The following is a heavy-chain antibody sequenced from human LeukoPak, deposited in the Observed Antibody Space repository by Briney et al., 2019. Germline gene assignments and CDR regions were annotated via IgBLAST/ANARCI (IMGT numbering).Heavy chain of an antibody. J-gene: IGHJ4*02. CDR1: GGSFSGYY. CDR2: INHSGST. Sequence: PSETLSLTCAVYGGSFSGYYWSWIRQPPGKGLEWIGEINHSGSTNYNPSLKSRVTISVDTSKNQFSLKLSSVTAADTAVYYCARTIAAAGNYYCDDWGQGSLLTVSS. D-gene: IGHD6-13*01. V-gene: IGHV4-34*01. CDR3: ARTIAAAGNYYCDD.